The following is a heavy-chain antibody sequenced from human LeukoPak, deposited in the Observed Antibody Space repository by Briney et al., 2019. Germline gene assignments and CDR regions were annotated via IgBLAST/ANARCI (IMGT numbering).Heavy chain of an antibody. D-gene: IGHD3-22*01. V-gene: IGHV1-46*01. CDR1: GYTFTSYY. J-gene: IGHJ4*02. Sequence: ASVKVSCKASGYTFTSYYMHWVRQAPGQGLEWMGIIHPSGGSTSYAQKFQGRVTMTRDTSTSTVYMELSSLRSEDTAVYYCARDYASYYDSSGYYNFDYWGQGTLVTVSS. CDR3: ARDYASYYDSSGYYNFDY. CDR2: IHPSGGST.